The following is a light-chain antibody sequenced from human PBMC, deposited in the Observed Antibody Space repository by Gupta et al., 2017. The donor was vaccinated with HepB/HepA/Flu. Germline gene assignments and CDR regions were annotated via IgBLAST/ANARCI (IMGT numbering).Light chain of an antibody. J-gene: IGLJ2*01. CDR3: SSYATTTTRVA. CDR1: SSHIGNYNY. V-gene: IGLV2-14*03. Sequence: QSVLTQPASVPGSPGQSTTIPCTGTSSHIGNYNYVSWYQQQPGKAPKLMIFDVSYRPSGVSSRFSGSKSGNTAPLTISGLQAEDEADYYCSSYATTTTRVAFGAGTKLTVL. CDR2: DVS.